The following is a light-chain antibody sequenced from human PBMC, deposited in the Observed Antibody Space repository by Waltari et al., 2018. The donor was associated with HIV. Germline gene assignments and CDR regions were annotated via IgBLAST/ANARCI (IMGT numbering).Light chain of an antibody. CDR1: NSDVGHYNS. CDR3: SSYAGSDTYYV. Sequence: QSALTHPPSASGSPGQSVTISCTGTNSDVGHYNSFPWYPHHPGKAPKLLIYEVSRRPSGVPDRFSGSKSGNTASLTVSGLQAEDVGDYYCSSYAGSDTYYVFGTGTKLTVL. CDR2: EVS. V-gene: IGLV2-8*01. J-gene: IGLJ1*01.